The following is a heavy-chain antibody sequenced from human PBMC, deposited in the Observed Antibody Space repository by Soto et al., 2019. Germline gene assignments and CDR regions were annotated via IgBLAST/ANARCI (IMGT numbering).Heavy chain of an antibody. D-gene: IGHD1-26*01. CDR3: ARVMGSVDC. CDR2: MNPKSGYT. V-gene: IGHV1-8*01. J-gene: IGHJ4*01. CDR1: GYTFSNYD. Sequence: QVQLVQSGAEVKKPGTSVRISCKTSGYTFSNYDINWVRQAAGQGLEWMGRMNPKSGYTGNARNFQGRVTMTRDTSMTTAYMELSSLRSEDTAMYYCARVMGSVDCWGQGTLVTVSS.